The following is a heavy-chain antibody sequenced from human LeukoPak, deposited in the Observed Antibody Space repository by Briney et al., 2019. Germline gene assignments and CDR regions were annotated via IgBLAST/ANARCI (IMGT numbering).Heavy chain of an antibody. CDR2: MYYSGST. CDR3: ARHHRGGPYSSSWYDWFDP. V-gene: IGHV4-39*01. Sequence: SSETLSLTCTVSSGSISSSTYSWGWIRQPPGKGLEWIGSMYYSGSTYYNPSLKSRVTISVDTSKNQFSLKLSSVTAADTAVYYCARHHRGGPYSSSWYDWFDPWGQGTLVTVSS. D-gene: IGHD6-13*01. J-gene: IGHJ5*02. CDR1: SGSISSSTYS.